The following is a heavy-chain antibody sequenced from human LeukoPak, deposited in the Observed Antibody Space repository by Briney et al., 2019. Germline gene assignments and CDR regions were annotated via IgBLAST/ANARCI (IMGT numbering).Heavy chain of an antibody. D-gene: IGHD3-22*01. Sequence: GGSLRLSCAASGFTFSSYGMHWVRQAPGKGLVWVSHITSDGSSASYADSVKGRFSISRDNAKNTLHLQMNSLRAEDTAVYYCVRGDSSGQTYWGQGTLVTVSS. J-gene: IGHJ4*02. CDR1: GFTFSSYG. V-gene: IGHV3-74*01. CDR3: VRGDSSGQTY. CDR2: ITSDGSSA.